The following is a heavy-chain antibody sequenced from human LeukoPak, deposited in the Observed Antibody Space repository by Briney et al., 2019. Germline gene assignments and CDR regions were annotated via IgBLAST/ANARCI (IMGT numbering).Heavy chain of an antibody. Sequence: PSETLSLTCTVSGGSISSYYWSWIRQPAGKGLEWIGRIYTSGSTNYNPSLKSRVTISVDRSKNQFSLKLSSVTAADTAVYYCARVAFGYCSSTSCLPDYWGQGTLVTVSS. CDR3: ARVAFGYCSSTSCLPDY. J-gene: IGHJ4*02. D-gene: IGHD2-2*01. CDR2: IYTSGST. V-gene: IGHV4-4*07. CDR1: GGSISSYY.